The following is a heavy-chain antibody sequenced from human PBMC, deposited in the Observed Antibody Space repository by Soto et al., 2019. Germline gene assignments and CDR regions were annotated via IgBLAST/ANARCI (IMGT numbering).Heavy chain of an antibody. D-gene: IGHD1-26*01. CDR2: ISSGSNT. Sequence: EVQLLESGGGLVQPGGSLRLSCVASGFPFSSYAMSWVRPTPGRGLECVSSISSGSNTYYTDSVRGRFTISRDNSKNSLYAQMSSRRAEDTALYFCAKASAAGKSDGMDVWGQATTVSVSS. CDR3: AKASAAGKSDGMDV. V-gene: IGHV3-23*01. J-gene: IGHJ6*02. CDR1: GFPFSSYA.